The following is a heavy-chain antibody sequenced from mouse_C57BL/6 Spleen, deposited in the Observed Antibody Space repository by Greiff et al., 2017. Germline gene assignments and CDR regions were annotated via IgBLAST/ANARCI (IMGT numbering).Heavy chain of an antibody. V-gene: IGHV1-82*01. Sequence: VQLVESGPELVKPGASVKISCKASGYAFSSSWMNWVKQRPGKGLEWIGRIYPGDGDTNYNGKFKGKATLTADKSSSTAYMQLSSLTSEDSAVYFCARYYSNYLDYWGQGTTLTVSS. D-gene: IGHD2-5*01. J-gene: IGHJ2*01. CDR3: ARYYSNYLDY. CDR2: IYPGDGDT. CDR1: GYAFSSSW.